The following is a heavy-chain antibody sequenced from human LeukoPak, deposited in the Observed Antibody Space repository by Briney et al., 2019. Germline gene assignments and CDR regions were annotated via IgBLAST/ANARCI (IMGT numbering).Heavy chain of an antibody. D-gene: IGHD6-13*01. CDR2: IIPILGIA. CDR1: GGTFSSYA. Sequence: SVKVSCKASGGTFSSYAISWVRQAPGQGLEWMGRIIPILGIANYAQKFQGRVTITADKSTSTAYMELSSLRSEDTAVYYCARDHLAAAGTPRRYYYYSMDVWGQGTTVTVSS. J-gene: IGHJ6*02. CDR3: ARDHLAAAGTPRRYYYYSMDV. V-gene: IGHV1-69*04.